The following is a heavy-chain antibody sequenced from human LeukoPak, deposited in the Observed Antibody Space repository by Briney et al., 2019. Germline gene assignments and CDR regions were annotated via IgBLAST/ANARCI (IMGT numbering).Heavy chain of an antibody. V-gene: IGHV4-59*01. CDR1: GGSISSYY. J-gene: IGHJ4*02. D-gene: IGHD1-26*01. CDR3: ARVDSGTYYMPFDY. Sequence: SETLSLTCTVSGGSISSYYWSWIRQPPGKGLEWIGYIYHSGTTNYSPPLKGRATLSVDTSKNQISLRLSSVTAADTAVYFCARVDSGTYYMPFDYWGQGSLVTVSS. CDR2: IYHSGTT.